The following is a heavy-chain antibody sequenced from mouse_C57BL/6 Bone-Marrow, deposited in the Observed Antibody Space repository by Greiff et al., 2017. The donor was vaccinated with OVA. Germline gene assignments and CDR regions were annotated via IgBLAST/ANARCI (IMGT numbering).Heavy chain of an antibody. CDR2: ISRGSSTI. V-gene: IGHV5-17*01. J-gene: IGHJ1*03. CDR3: ARSEVWLRRYCYFDG. CDR1: GFTFSDYG. D-gene: IGHD2-2*01. Sequence: EVKLMESGGGLVKPGGSLKLSCAASGFTFSDYGMHWVRQAPEKGLEWVAYISRGSSTICYADTVKGRFTISRDNAKNTLFLQMTSLRSEDTAMYYCARSEVWLRRYCYFDGWGTGTTVTVST.